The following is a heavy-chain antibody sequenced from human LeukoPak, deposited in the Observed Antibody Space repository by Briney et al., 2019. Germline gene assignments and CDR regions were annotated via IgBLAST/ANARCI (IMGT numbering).Heavy chain of an antibody. Sequence: GGSLRLSCAASGFTFSSYWMSWVRQAPGKGLEWVSAISGSGGSTYYADSVKGRFTISRDNSKNTLYLQMNSLRAEDTAVYYCAKKGYYGSGSYAPDAFDIWGQGTMVTVPS. D-gene: IGHD3-10*01. J-gene: IGHJ3*02. V-gene: IGHV3-23*01. CDR3: AKKGYYGSGSYAPDAFDI. CDR2: ISGSGGST. CDR1: GFTFSSYW.